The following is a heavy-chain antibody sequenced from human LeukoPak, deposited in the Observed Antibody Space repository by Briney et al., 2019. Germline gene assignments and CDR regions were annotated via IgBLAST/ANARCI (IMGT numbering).Heavy chain of an antibody. V-gene: IGHV4-39*01. J-gene: IGHJ4*02. Sequence: SETLSLTCTVSGGSISSSSYYWGWIRQPPGKGLEWIGSTYYSGNTYYNPSLKSRVIISVDTSKSQLSLKLTSVTAADTAVYYCARETSIAALIWGQGTLVTVSS. CDR1: GGSISSSSYY. CDR2: TYYSGNT. CDR3: ARETSIAALI. D-gene: IGHD6-6*01.